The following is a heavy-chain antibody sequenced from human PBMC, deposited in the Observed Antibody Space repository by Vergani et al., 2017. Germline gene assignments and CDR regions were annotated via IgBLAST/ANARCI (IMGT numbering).Heavy chain of an antibody. J-gene: IGHJ5*02. CDR2: ISYDGSNK. V-gene: IGHV3-30-3*01. CDR1: GFTFSSYA. CDR3: ARDSVAARGWFDP. D-gene: IGHD6-6*01. Sequence: QVQLVESGGGVVQPGRSLRLSCAASGFTFSSYAMHWVRQAPGKGLEWVAVISYDGSNKYYADSVKGRFTNSRDNSKNTLYLQMNSLRAEDTAVYYCARDSVAARGWFDPWGQGTLVTVSS.